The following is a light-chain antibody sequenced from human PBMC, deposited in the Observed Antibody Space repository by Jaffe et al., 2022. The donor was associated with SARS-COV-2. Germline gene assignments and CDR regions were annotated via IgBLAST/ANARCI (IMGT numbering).Light chain of an antibody. CDR3: AAWDDSLDGPV. Sequence: QSVLTQPPSASGPPGQRVTISCSGSSSNIGSNSVNWYQQVPGTAPKLLIYSNNQRPSGVPDRFSGSKSGTSASLAISGLQSEDEAGYFCAAWDDSLDGPVFGGGTKLTVL. CDR2: SNN. V-gene: IGLV1-44*01. CDR1: SSNIGSNS. J-gene: IGLJ2*01.